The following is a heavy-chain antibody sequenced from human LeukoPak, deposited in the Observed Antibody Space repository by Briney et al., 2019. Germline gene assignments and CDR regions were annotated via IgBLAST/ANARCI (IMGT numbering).Heavy chain of an antibody. J-gene: IGHJ4*02. Sequence: HPGGSLRLSCAASGFTVSNNYMSWVRQAPGKGLAWVSVIYGDGSTYYADSVKGRFTISRDNSKNTLYLQMNSLRAEDTAVYYCASILYGSGSYYFVYWGQGTLVTVSS. D-gene: IGHD3-10*01. CDR1: GFTVSNNY. CDR3: ASILYGSGSYYFVY. CDR2: IYGDGST. V-gene: IGHV3-53*01.